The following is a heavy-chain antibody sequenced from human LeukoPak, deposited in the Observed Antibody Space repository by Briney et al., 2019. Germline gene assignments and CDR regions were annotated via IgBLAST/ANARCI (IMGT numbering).Heavy chain of an antibody. CDR1: GFTFDDYA. Sequence: GGSLRLSCAASGFTFDDYAMHWVRQAPGKGLEWVSGISWNSGSIGYADSVKGRFTISRDNAKNSLYLQMNSLRAEDMALYYCAKVESYDSSGYYSGAFDIWGQGTMVTVSS. D-gene: IGHD3-22*01. V-gene: IGHV3-9*03. J-gene: IGHJ3*02. CDR2: ISWNSGSI. CDR3: AKVESYDSSGYYSGAFDI.